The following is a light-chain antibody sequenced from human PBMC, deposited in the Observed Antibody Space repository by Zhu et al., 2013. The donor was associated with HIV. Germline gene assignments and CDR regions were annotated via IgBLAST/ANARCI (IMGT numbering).Light chain of an antibody. Sequence: QSVMAQPPSASGTPGQRVTISCSGTRYNIGSRFVYWFQQFPGSAPKLLIYRDNQRPSGVPDRFSGSKSGTSASLAISGLRSEDEADYYCTSWDDSLDTWVFGGGTKVTVV. J-gene: IGLJ3*02. CDR1: RYNIGSRF. CDR2: RDN. V-gene: IGLV1-47*01. CDR3: TSWDDSLDTWV.